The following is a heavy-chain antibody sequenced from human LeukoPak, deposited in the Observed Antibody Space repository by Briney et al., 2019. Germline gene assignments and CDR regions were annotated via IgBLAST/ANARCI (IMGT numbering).Heavy chain of an antibody. V-gene: IGHV4-59*02. J-gene: IGHJ6*02. CDR3: VYTRGWTNFYYYGMDV. CDR2: IHYSGYT. Sequence: SETLSLTCTVSGASVSRDFWSWIRQPPGKGREWIGYIHYSGYTNYSPSLESRVTISADTSQNQFSLKLRSVTAADPGVYYCVYTRGWTNFYYYGMDVWGQGTTVTVSS. CDR1: GASVSRDF. D-gene: IGHD2-8*01.